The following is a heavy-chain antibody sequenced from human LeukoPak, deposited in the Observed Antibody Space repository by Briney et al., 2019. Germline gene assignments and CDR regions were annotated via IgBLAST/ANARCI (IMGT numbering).Heavy chain of an antibody. Sequence: GESLKISCKGSGYSFPSYWIGWVLQMSGKGLEWMVIIHPGDSDVRYGPSFQGQVTISADKSISTAYLQWSSLRASDTAIYYCAFLTGSSHGRFSFDYWGQGTLVTVSS. CDR2: IHPGDSDV. CDR3: AFLTGSSHGRFSFDY. CDR1: GYSFPSYW. D-gene: IGHD3-9*01. V-gene: IGHV5-51*01. J-gene: IGHJ4*02.